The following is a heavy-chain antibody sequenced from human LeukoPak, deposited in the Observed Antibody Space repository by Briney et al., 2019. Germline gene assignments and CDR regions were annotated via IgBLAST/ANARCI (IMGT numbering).Heavy chain of an antibody. V-gene: IGHV4-4*09. J-gene: IGHJ4*02. Sequence: SETLSLTCSVSGCSVTNTYWSWIRQSPGKGLEVIGYTYISGYTNYNPSLRGRVSISLDTSQSHLTLKMTSVTAGDTAVYYCARTARVFDYWGQGILVTVSS. CDR1: GCSVTNTY. CDR3: ARTARVFDY. CDR2: TYISGYT.